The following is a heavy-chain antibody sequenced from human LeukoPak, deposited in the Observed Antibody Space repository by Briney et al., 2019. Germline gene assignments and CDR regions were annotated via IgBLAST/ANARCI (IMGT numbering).Heavy chain of an antibody. J-gene: IGHJ6*03. Sequence: PGGSLRLSCAASGFTFSSYWMSWVRQAPGKGLEWVANIKQDGSENDYVDSVKGRFTISRDNAKNSLYLQMNSLRAEDTAVYYCARLPYDSSGYPPYYMDVWGKGTTVTVSS. CDR1: GFTFSSYW. V-gene: IGHV3-7*01. CDR2: IKQDGSEN. CDR3: ARLPYDSSGYPPYYMDV. D-gene: IGHD3-22*01.